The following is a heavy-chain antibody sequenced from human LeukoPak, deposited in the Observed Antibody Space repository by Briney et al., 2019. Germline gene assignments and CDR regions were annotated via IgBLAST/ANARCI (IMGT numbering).Heavy chain of an antibody. CDR2: FDPEDGET. J-gene: IGHJ3*02. D-gene: IGHD2-2*01. V-gene: IGHV1-24*01. CDR1: GYTLTELS. Sequence: ASVTVSCKVSGYTLTELSMHWVRQAPGKGLEWMGGFDPEDGETIYAQKFQGRVTMTEDTSTDTAYMELSSLRSEDTAVYYCATAFAGPEVVPAADDAFDIWGQGTMVTVSS. CDR3: ATAFAGPEVVPAADDAFDI.